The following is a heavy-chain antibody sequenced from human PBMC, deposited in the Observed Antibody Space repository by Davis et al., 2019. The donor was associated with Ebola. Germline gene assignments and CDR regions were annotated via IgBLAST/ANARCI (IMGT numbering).Heavy chain of an antibody. CDR1: GFTFSSYG. V-gene: IGHV3-30*02. J-gene: IGHJ6*02. CDR2: IRYDGSNK. D-gene: IGHD3-3*01. Sequence: GESLKISCAASGFTFSSYGMHWVRQAPGKGLEWVAFIRYDGSNKYYADSVKGRFTISRDNSKNTLYLQMNSLRAEDTAVYYCAKDHGFLDPYYYYYYGMDVWGQGTTVTVSS. CDR3: AKDHGFLDPYYYYYYGMDV.